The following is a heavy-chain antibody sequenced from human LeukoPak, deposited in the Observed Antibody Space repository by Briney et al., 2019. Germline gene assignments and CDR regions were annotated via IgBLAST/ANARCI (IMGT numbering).Heavy chain of an antibody. CDR1: GFTFSGSA. V-gene: IGHV3-73*01. CDR2: IDKEKNSYATAS. J-gene: IGHJ5*02. CDR3: TRDSGTYNWLNP. D-gene: IGHD1-26*01. Sequence: GGSLRLSCAASGFTFSGSAIHWVRQSFGKGLEWIGHIDKEKNSYATASAYAVSVEGRFTVSRDDSKNMAFLQMSGLKTEDTALYFCTRDSGTYNWLNPWGQGTLVTVSS.